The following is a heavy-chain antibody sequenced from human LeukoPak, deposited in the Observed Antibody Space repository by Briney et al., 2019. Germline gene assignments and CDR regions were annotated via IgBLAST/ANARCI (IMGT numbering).Heavy chain of an antibody. CDR1: GYTFTSYD. D-gene: IGHD1-26*01. CDR2: MNPNSGNT. V-gene: IGHV1-8*01. Sequence: ASVKVSCKASGYTFTSYDINWVRQATGQGLEWMGWMNPNSGNTGYAQKFQGRVTMTRNTSISTAYMELSSLRSEDTAVYYCARVRLGSGSYTFDIWGQGTMVTVSS. CDR3: ARVRLGSGSYTFDI. J-gene: IGHJ3*02.